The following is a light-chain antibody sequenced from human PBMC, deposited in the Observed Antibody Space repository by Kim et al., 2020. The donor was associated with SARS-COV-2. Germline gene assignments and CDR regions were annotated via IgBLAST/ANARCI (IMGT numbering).Light chain of an antibody. CDR1: SLRRYY. V-gene: IGLV3-19*01. Sequence: ELTQDPAVSVAVGQTVKITCQGDSLRRYYASWHQQKPGQAPVLVIYGRNNRPSGIPERLSGSTSGNTASLIITGAQAEDEADYYCSSRGSSENVLFGGGTQLTVL. CDR2: GRN. CDR3: SSRGSSENVL. J-gene: IGLJ2*01.